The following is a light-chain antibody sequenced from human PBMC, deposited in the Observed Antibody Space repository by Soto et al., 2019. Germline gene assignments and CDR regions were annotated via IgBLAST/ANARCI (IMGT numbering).Light chain of an antibody. CDR3: SSYTSSSTLYV. J-gene: IGLJ1*01. V-gene: IGLV2-14*03. Sequence: QSVLTQPASVSGSPGQSISISCTGYSSDDGGYKYVSWYVQHPGKAPKLMIYDVSSRPSGVSNRFSGSKSGNTASLTISGLQAEHEADYYCSSYTSSSTLYVFGTGTKVTVL. CDR1: SSDDGGYKY. CDR2: DVS.